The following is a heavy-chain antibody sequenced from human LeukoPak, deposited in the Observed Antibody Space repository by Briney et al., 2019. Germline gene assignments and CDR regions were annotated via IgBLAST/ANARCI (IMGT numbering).Heavy chain of an antibody. V-gene: IGHV3-23*01. Sequence: PGGSLRLSCAASEFTFSNYVMSWVRQAPGKGLELVSAISGSGGSIYYADSVKGRFTISRDNSKNTLFLQMNSLRAEDTAVYYCATRGSSSWTFDSWGQGSLVTISS. CDR2: ISGSGGSI. D-gene: IGHD2-2*01. CDR1: EFTFSNYV. J-gene: IGHJ4*02. CDR3: ATRGSSSWTFDS.